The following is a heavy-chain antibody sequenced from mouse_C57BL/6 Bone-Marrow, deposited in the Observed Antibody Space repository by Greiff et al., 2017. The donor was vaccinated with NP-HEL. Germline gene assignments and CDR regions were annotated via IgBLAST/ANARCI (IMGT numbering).Heavy chain of an antibody. D-gene: IGHD2-4*01. CDR3: AREGGLRRRTYAMDY. CDR1: GFTFSDYY. V-gene: IGHV5-16*01. J-gene: IGHJ4*01. Sequence: EVKLVESEGGLVQPGSSTKLSCTASGFTFSDYYMAWVRQVPEKGLEWVANINYDGSSTYYLDSLKSRFIISRDNATNILYLQMRSLKSEDTATYYCAREGGLRRRTYAMDYWGQGTSVTVSA. CDR2: INYDGSST.